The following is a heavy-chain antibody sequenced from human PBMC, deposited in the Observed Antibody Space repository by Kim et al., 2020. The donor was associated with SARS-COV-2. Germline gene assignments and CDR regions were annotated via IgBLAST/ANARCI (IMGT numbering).Heavy chain of an antibody. D-gene: IGHD6-19*01. J-gene: IGHJ4*02. Sequence: YADSVKGRFTISRDNSKNTLYLQMNSLRADDPAVYYCAKRSRDSSGWHDYWGQGSLVIVSS. V-gene: IGHV3-23*01. CDR3: AKRSRDSSGWHDY.